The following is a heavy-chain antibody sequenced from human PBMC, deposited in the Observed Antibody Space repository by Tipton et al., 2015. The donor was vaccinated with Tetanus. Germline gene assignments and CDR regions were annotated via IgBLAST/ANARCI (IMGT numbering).Heavy chain of an antibody. J-gene: IGHJ4*02. CDR1: GGSFSDYY. D-gene: IGHD3-3*01. CDR3: ARGTWFLSRSDS. Sequence: TLSLTCAVYGGSFSDYYWTWIRQSPGKGLEWIGEINHSGSANYNPSLKSRVTISIDTSQTQFSLRLHSVTAADAAFYYCARGTWFLSRSDSWGQGTLVTVSS. V-gene: IGHV4-34*01. CDR2: INHSGSA.